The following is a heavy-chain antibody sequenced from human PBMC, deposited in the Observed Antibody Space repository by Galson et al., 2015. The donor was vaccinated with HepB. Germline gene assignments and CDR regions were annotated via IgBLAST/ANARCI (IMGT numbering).Heavy chain of an antibody. D-gene: IGHD2-8*01. CDR2: INPSGGGA. Sequence: SVKVSCKASGYTFTRYYIQWVRQAPGQGLEWMGIINPSGGGASYAQKFQGRVTMTRDTSTSTVYMELSSLRSEDTAVYYCARGVYCTDGVCHDYWGQGTLVTVSS. CDR1: GYTFTRYY. V-gene: IGHV1-46*01. CDR3: ARGVYCTDGVCHDY. J-gene: IGHJ4*02.